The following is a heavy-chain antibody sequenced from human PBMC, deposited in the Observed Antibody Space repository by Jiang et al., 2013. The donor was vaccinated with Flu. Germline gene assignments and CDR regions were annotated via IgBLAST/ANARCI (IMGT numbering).Heavy chain of an antibody. D-gene: IGHD2-2*01. CDR3: ARLGCSSTSCYPGWFDP. CDR2: IDPSDSYT. CDR1: GYSFTSYW. V-gene: IGHV5-10-1*01. J-gene: IGHJ5*02. Sequence: AEVKKPGESLRISCKGSGYSFTSYWISWVRQMPGKGLEWMGRIDPSDSYTNYSPSFQGHVTISADKSISTAYLQWSSLKASDTAMYYCARLGCSSTSCYPGWFDPWGQGTLVTVSS.